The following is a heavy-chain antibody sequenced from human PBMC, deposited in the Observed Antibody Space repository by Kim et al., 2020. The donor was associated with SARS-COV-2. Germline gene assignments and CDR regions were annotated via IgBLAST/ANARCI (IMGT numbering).Heavy chain of an antibody. D-gene: IGHD3-3*01. Sequence: GGSLRLSCAASGFTFSSYAMHWVRQAPGKGLEWVAVISYDGSNKYYADSVKGRFTISRDNSKNTLYLQMNSLRAEDTAVYYCARVLSGQPLHDAFDIWG. CDR3: ARVLSGQPLHDAFDI. V-gene: IGHV3-30*04. J-gene: IGHJ3*02. CDR1: GFTFSSYA. CDR2: ISYDGSNK.